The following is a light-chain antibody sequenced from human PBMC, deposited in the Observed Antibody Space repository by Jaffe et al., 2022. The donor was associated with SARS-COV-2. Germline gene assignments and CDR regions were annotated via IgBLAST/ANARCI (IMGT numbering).Light chain of an antibody. Sequence: EVVLTQSPGTLSLSPGERVTLSCRASQSVSSDYLAWYQHKPGQAPRLLIYGASIRATGIPDRFSGSGSGTDFTLTISRLEPEDFAVYYCQQYGTSPFTFGPGTKVDIK. J-gene: IGKJ3*01. CDR1: QSVSSDY. CDR3: QQYGTSPFT. CDR2: GAS. V-gene: IGKV3-20*01.